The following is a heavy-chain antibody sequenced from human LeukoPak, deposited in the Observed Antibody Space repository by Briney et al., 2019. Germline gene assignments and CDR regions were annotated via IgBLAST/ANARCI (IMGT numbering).Heavy chain of an antibody. V-gene: IGHV4-4*07. J-gene: IGHJ1*01. CDR1: GGSISSYY. CDR2: IYTSGST. D-gene: IGHD2-15*01. Sequence: PSETLSLTCTVSGGSISSYYWSWIRQPAGMGLEWIGRIYTSGSTNYNPSLKSRVTMSVDTSKNQFSLKLSSVTAADTAVYYCARDSSHYCTGGRCYSEYFQNWGQGTLVTVSS. CDR3: ARDSSHYCTGGRCYSEYFQN.